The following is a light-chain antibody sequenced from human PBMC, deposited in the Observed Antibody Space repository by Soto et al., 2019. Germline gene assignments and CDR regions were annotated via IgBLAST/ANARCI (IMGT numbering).Light chain of an antibody. Sequence: QSALTQPASVSGSPGQSITISCTGTSSDVGGYNYVSWYQQHPGKAPKLMIYEVSNRPSGVSNRISGSKSGNTASLTISGLKAEDEADYYCSSYTSSSTLVFGTGTKVTVL. J-gene: IGLJ1*01. CDR2: EVS. V-gene: IGLV2-14*01. CDR1: SSDVGGYNY. CDR3: SSYTSSSTLV.